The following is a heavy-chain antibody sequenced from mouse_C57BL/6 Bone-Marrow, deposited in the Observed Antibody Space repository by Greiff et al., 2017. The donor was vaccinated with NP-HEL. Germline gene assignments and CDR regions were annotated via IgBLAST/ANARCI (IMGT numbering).Heavy chain of an antibody. V-gene: IGHV1-81*01. CDR3: ARPYDYVGYYAMDY. J-gene: IGHJ4*01. D-gene: IGHD2-4*01. Sequence: QVQLQQSGAELARPGASVKLSCKASGYTFTSYGISWVKQRTGQGLEWIGEIYPRSGNTYYNEKFKGKATLTADKSSSTAYMELRSLTSEDSAVYVCARPYDYVGYYAMDYWGQGTSVTVSS. CDR1: GYTFTSYG. CDR2: IYPRSGNT.